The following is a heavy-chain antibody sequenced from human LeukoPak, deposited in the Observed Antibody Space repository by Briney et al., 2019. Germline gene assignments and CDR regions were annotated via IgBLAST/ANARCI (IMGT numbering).Heavy chain of an antibody. D-gene: IGHD3-10*01. Sequence: GESLKISCKGSGYSFTSYWIGWVRQLPGKGLEWMGIIYPGDSDTRYSPSFQGQVTISADKSTSTAYLQWSSLKASGTAMYYCARQSGSYYSHFDYWGQGTLVTVSS. V-gene: IGHV5-51*01. CDR1: GYSFTSYW. CDR3: ARQSGSYYSHFDY. J-gene: IGHJ4*02. CDR2: IYPGDSDT.